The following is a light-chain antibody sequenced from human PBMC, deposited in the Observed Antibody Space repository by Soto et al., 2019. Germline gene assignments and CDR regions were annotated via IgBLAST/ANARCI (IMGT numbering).Light chain of an antibody. CDR3: QTWGTGLYVV. V-gene: IGLV4-69*01. CDR2: LNSDGSH. J-gene: IGLJ2*01. CDR1: SGHSNYA. Sequence: QAVLTQSPSASASLGASVKLTCTLSSGHSNYAIAWHQQQPEKGPRYLMKLNSDGSHSKGDGIPDRFSGSSSGAERYLTISSLQSEDEAEYYCQTWGTGLYVVFGGGTKLTVL.